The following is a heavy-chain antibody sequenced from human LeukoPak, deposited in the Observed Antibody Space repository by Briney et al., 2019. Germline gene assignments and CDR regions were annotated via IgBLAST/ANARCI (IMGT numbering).Heavy chain of an antibody. D-gene: IGHD6-13*01. CDR1: GYTFTSYD. V-gene: IGHV1-8*01. CDR2: MNLNSGNT. CDR3: ARAASYSSSGKTRKNYYFDY. J-gene: IGHJ4*02. Sequence: ASVKVSCKASGYTFTSYDINWVRQATGQGLEWMGWMNLNSGNTGYAQKFQGRVTMTRNTSISTAYMELSSLRSEDTAVYYCARAASYSSSGKTRKNYYFDYWGQGTLVTVSS.